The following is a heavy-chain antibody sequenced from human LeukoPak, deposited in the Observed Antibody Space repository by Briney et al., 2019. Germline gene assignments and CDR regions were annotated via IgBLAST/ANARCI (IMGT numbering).Heavy chain of an antibody. CDR3: ARDLAFPGSYGSAEFYFDF. CDR1: GYTFSNYG. Sequence: ASVKVSCKASGYTFSNYGISWVRQATGRGLEWMGLISGQTGKTKQAQKFQGRITLTTDSATNTAYMELRSLTFDDTAVYYCARDLAFPGSYGSAEFYFDFWGQGALVTVSS. J-gene: IGHJ4*02. D-gene: IGHD1-26*01. CDR2: ISGQTGKT. V-gene: IGHV1-18*01.